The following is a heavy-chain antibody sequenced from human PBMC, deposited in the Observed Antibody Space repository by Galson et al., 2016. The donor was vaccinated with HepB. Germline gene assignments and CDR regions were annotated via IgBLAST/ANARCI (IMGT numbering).Heavy chain of an antibody. V-gene: IGHV2-5*02. CDR2: IYWDDDK. Sequence: PALVTPTQTLTLTCSFSGFSVNTDGVGVGWIRQPPGKALEWLALIYWDDDKRYSPSLKSRITVTKDTSKNQMVLILTNMDPVDAATYYCALSPGGETYRDYLDNWGQGVLVTVAS. CDR3: ALSPGGETYRDYLDN. D-gene: IGHD3-16*01. CDR1: GFSVNTDGVG. J-gene: IGHJ4*02.